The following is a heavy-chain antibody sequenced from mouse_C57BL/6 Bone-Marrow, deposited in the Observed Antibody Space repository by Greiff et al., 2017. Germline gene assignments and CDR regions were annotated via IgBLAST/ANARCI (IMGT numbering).Heavy chain of an antibody. D-gene: IGHD2-3*01. CDR1: GYAFSSYW. CDR3: ARYDGYTWAMDY. CDR2: IYPGDGDT. J-gene: IGHJ4*01. V-gene: IGHV1-80*01. Sequence: VKLMESGAELVKPGASVKISCKASGYAFSSYWMNWVKQRPGKGLEWIGQIYPGDGDTNYNGKFKGKATLTADKSSSTAYMQLSSLTSEDSAVDFCARYDGYTWAMDYWGQGTSVTVSS.